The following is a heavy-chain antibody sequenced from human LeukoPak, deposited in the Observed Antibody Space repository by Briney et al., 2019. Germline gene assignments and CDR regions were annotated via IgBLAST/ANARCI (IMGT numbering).Heavy chain of an antibody. D-gene: IGHD2-15*01. CDR1: GGSISSYY. Sequence: NPSETLSLTCTVSGGSISSYYWSWIRRPPGKGLEWIGYIYYSGSTNYNPSLKSRVTISVDTSKNQFSLKLSSVTAADTAVYYCARGVVVVVATPYYFDYWGQGTLVTVSS. V-gene: IGHV4-59*01. CDR2: IYYSGST. CDR3: ARGVVVVVATPYYFDY. J-gene: IGHJ4*02.